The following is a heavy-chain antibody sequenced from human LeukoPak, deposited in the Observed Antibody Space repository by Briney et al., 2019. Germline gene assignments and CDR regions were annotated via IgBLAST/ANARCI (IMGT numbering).Heavy chain of an antibody. CDR3: ARRSWYGGNDAFDI. J-gene: IGHJ3*02. CDR1: GYTFTGYY. V-gene: IGHV1-2*02. CDR2: INPNSGGT. D-gene: IGHD6-13*01. Sequence: ASVKVSCKASGYTFTGYYMHWVRQAPGQGLEWMGWINPNSGGTNYAQKFQGGVTMTRDTSISTAYMELSRLRSDDTAVYYCARRSWYGGNDAFDIWGQGTMVTVSS.